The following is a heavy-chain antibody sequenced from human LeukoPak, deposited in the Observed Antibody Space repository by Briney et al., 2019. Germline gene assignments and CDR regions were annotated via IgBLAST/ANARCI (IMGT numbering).Heavy chain of an antibody. V-gene: IGHV1-18*01. Sequence: GASVKVSCKASGYTFTSYGISWVRQAPGQGLEWMGWISAYNGNTNYAQKLQGRVTMTTDTSTSTAYMELRSLSSDDTAVYYCARAYDFWSGYSNWFDPWGQGTLVTVSS. J-gene: IGHJ5*02. CDR3: ARAYDFWSGYSNWFDP. D-gene: IGHD3-3*01. CDR1: GYTFTSYG. CDR2: ISAYNGNT.